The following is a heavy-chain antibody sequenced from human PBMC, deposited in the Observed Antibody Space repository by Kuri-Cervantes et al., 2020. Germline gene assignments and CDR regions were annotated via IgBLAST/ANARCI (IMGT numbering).Heavy chain of an antibody. CDR3: ARDPGGHFDY. CDR2: ISAYNGNT. Sequence: ASVQVSCKESGYTFTSYGISWLRQAPGQGLEWMGWISAYNGNTNYAQKLQGRVTMTTDTSTSTADMELWSLRSDDTAVYYGARDPGGHFDYWGQGTLVTVSS. V-gene: IGHV1-18*01. J-gene: IGHJ4*02. CDR1: GYTFTSYG. D-gene: IGHD2-8*02.